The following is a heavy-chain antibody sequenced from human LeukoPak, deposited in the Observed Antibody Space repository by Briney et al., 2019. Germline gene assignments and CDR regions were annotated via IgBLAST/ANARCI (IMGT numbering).Heavy chain of an antibody. CDR1: GGSISSHY. Sequence: SETLSLTCTVSGGSISSHYWSWIRQPPGKGLEWIGYIYYSGSTNYNPSLKSRVTISVDTSKNQFSLKLSSVTAADTAVYYCARHPYSGYDSVWFDPWGQGTLVTVSS. CDR2: IYYSGST. J-gene: IGHJ5*02. CDR3: ARHPYSGYDSVWFDP. V-gene: IGHV4-59*08. D-gene: IGHD5-12*01.